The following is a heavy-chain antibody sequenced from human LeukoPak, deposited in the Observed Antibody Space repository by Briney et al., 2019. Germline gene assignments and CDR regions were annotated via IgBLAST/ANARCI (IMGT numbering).Heavy chain of an antibody. CDR1: GFTLSSYA. CDR3: AKSSEDKFDFWSGSYTTYYYYYMDV. CDR2: IGGSGGST. Sequence: GGSLRLXCTASGFTLSSYAMSWVRQAPGKGLEWVSTIGGSGGSTYYADSVKGRFAISTDNSKNRLYLQMNSLRAEDTALYYCAKSSEDKFDFWSGSYTTYYYYYMDVWGKGATVTVSS. V-gene: IGHV3-23*01. D-gene: IGHD3-3*01. J-gene: IGHJ6*03.